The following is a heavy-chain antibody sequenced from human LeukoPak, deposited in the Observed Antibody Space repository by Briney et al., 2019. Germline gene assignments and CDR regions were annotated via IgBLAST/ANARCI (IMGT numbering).Heavy chain of an antibody. CDR1: GYSFTSYW. Sequence: GESLKISCKGSGYSFTSYWIGWVRQMPGKGLEWMGIIYPGDSDTRYSPSFQGQVTISADKSISTAYLQWSSLKASDTAMYYCARGPRYYYGSSGYRHFDDWGQGTLVTVSS. V-gene: IGHV5-51*01. CDR2: IYPGDSDT. D-gene: IGHD3-22*01. CDR3: ARGPRYYYGSSGYRHFDD. J-gene: IGHJ4*02.